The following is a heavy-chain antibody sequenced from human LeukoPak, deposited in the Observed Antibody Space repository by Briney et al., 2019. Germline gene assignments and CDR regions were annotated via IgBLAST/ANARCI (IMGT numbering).Heavy chain of an antibody. Sequence: GGSLRLSCAASGFTFSDHYMDWVRQAPGKGLEWVGRVRNKANSYITMYAASVKGRFTISRNDSENSLCLQMNSLKTEDTAVYYCGRIRGSYLHWYFDLWGRGTLVTVSS. CDR2: VRNKANSYIT. CDR1: GFTFSDHY. CDR3: GRIRGSYLHWYFDL. V-gene: IGHV3-72*01. J-gene: IGHJ2*01. D-gene: IGHD1-26*01.